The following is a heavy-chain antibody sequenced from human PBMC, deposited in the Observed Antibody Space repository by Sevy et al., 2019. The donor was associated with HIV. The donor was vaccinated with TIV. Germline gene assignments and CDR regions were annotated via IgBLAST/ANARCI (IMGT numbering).Heavy chain of an antibody. V-gene: IGHV3-23*01. D-gene: IGHD5-18*01. CDR2: ISGSGGST. Sequence: GGSLRLSCAASGFTFSSYAMSWVRQAPGKGLEWVSAISGSGGSTYYADSVKGRFTISRDNSKNTLYLQMNSLRAEDTALYYCAEDLDTAMVTWFDPWGQGTLVTVSS. CDR1: GFTFSSYA. CDR3: AEDLDTAMVTWFDP. J-gene: IGHJ5*02.